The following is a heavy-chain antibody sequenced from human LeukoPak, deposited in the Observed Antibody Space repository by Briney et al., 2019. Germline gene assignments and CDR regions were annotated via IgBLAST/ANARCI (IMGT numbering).Heavy chain of an antibody. CDR2: ITSTSSDM. D-gene: IGHD3-10*01. CDR1: GFTFRAYS. Sequence: GGSLRLSCAASGFTFRAYSLTWVRQAPGKGLEWVSFITSTSSDMLYADSVKGRFTVSRDNAKNTLYLQMVSLTAEDTAVYFCARVAGHYFDYWGQGSLVTVSS. CDR3: ARVAGHYFDY. V-gene: IGHV3-21*05. J-gene: IGHJ4*02.